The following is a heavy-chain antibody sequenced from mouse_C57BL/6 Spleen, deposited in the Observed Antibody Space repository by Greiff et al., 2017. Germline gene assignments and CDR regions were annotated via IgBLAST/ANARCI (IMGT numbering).Heavy chain of an antibody. CDR3: AREYYYGSNYFDY. CDR2: IYPGDGDT. D-gene: IGHD1-1*01. Sequence: VMLVESGPELVKPGASVKISCKASGYAFSSSWMNWVKQRPGKGLEWIGRIYPGDGDTTYNGKFKGKATLTADKSSSTAYMQLSSLTSEDSAVYFCAREYYYGSNYFDYWGQGTTLTVSS. V-gene: IGHV1-82*01. CDR1: GYAFSSSW. J-gene: IGHJ2*01.